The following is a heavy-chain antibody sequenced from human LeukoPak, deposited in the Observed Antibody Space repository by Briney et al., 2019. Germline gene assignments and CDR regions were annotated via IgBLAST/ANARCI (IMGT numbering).Heavy chain of an antibody. D-gene: IGHD3-10*01. J-gene: IGHJ4*02. V-gene: IGHV4-34*11. CDR2: IYHTGNT. CDR3: ARGNYGSGSYYVVDFDY. CDR1: GGSFSGYY. Sequence: SETLSLTCAVYGGSFSGYYWSWIRQPPGKALEWIGYIYHTGNTNYNPSLKSRLTMSIDTSKNQFSLNLNSVTAADTAVYYCARGNYGSGSYYVVDFDYWGQGTLVTVSS.